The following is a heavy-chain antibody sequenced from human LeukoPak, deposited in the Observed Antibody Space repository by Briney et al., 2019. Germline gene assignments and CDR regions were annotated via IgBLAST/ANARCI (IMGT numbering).Heavy chain of an antibody. CDR2: INSDGSRT. CDR3: ARTIYSSSSKGFDP. D-gene: IGHD6-6*01. CDR1: GVTFRSYW. Sequence: GGSLRLSCAASGVTFRSYWMHWVRLAPGKGLVWVSRINSDGSRTSYADSVKGRFTISRDNAKNTLYLQMNSLRAEDTAVYYCARTIYSSSSKGFDPWGRGTLVTVSS. V-gene: IGHV3-74*01. J-gene: IGHJ5*02.